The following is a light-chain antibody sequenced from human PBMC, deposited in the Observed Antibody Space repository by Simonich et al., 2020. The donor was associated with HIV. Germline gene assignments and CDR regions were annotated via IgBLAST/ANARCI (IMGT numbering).Light chain of an antibody. J-gene: IGKJ4*01. Sequence: IQLTQSPSSLSASVGDRVTITCRASQSISSNWLAWYQQKPGKAPKLLIYKASNLETGVPSRFRGSGSGTEFTLTISSLQPDDFATYYCQQYSTYPLTFGGGTKVEIK. CDR2: KAS. CDR1: QSISSNW. CDR3: QQYSTYPLT. V-gene: IGKV1-5*03.